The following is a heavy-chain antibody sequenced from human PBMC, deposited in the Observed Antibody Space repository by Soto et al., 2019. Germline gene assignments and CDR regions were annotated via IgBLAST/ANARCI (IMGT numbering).Heavy chain of an antibody. CDR3: ARAGPSPSYQYTMDV. CDR2: INSDGSNI. CDR1: GFTFRTYW. V-gene: IGHV3-74*01. D-gene: IGHD2-2*01. J-gene: IGHJ6*02. Sequence: GGSLRLSCAASGFTFRTYWIHWVRQAPGKGLVWVSRINSDGSNINYADSVKGRFTISRDNAKNTLYLQMNSLTAEDTAVYYSARAGPSPSYQYTMDVWGQGTRSPSP.